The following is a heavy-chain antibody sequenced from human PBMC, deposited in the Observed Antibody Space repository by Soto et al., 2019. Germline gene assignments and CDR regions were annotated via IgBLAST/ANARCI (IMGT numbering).Heavy chain of an antibody. CDR3: AKDTYAQNQYYYYYGMDV. Sequence: QVQLVESGGGVAQPGRSLRLSCTASGFTFSSYGMHWVRQAPGKGLEWVAVIGYDGTNKYYTDSVKGRFTISRDNSKNTLYLQMNSLRAEDTAVYSCAKDTYAQNQYYYYYGMDVWGQGTTVTVSS. CDR1: GFTFSSYG. CDR2: IGYDGTNK. D-gene: IGHD3-16*01. J-gene: IGHJ6*02. V-gene: IGHV3-30*18.